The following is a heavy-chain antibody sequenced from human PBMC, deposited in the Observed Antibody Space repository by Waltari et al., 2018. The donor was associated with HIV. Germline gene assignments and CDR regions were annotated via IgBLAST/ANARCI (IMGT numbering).Heavy chain of an antibody. V-gene: IGHV3-21*01. CDR2: ISSSSSYR. CDR3: AREDRGSSSGHDY. CDR1: GFTFSSYS. D-gene: IGHD3-22*01. J-gene: IGHJ4*02. Sequence: EVQLVESGGGLVKPGGSLRLSCAASGFTFSSYSMNWVRQAPGKGVEWVSAISSSSSYRYYADSVKGRFTISRDNAKNSLYLQMNSLRAEDTAVYYCAREDRGSSSGHDYWGQGTLVTVSS.